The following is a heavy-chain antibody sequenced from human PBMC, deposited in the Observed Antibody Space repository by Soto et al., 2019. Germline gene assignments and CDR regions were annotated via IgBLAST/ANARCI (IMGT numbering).Heavy chain of an antibody. V-gene: IGHV1-18*01. Sequence: GAPMKVSCKASGYTFSSYGISWVRQAPGQGLEWMGWISAYNGNTNYAQKLQGRVTMTTDTSTSTAYMELRSLRSDDTAVYYCARDLHGDPYYWGQGTLVTVSS. CDR2: ISAYNGNT. D-gene: IGHD4-17*01. CDR1: GYTFSSYG. J-gene: IGHJ4*02. CDR3: ARDLHGDPYY.